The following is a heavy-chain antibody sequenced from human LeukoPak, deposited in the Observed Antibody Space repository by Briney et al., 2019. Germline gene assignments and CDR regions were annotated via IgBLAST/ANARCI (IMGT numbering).Heavy chain of an antibody. CDR1: GGTFSSYA. Sequence: SVKVSCKASGGTFSSYAISWVRQAPGQGLEWMGGIIPIFGTANYAQKFQGRVTITTDESTSTAYMELSSLRSEDTAVYYCARSGYCSSTSCYKWFWFDPWGQGTLVTVSS. D-gene: IGHD2-2*01. CDR2: IIPIFGTA. J-gene: IGHJ5*02. V-gene: IGHV1-69*05. CDR3: ARSGYCSSTSCYKWFWFDP.